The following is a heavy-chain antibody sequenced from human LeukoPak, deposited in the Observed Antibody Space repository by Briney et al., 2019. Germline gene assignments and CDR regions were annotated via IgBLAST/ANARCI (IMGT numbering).Heavy chain of an antibody. V-gene: IGHV4-39*01. CDR2: VYYTGSS. CDR3: ARQEIGLRSFDP. CDR1: GGSISSALYH. D-gene: IGHD3/OR15-3a*01. J-gene: IGHJ5*02. Sequence: NPSETLCLTCTVSGGSISSALYHWGWIRQPPGQNLEWFGSVYYTGSSHANPSLKSRVTISVDTSKNQFSLNMSSVTAADTAVYYCARQEIGLRSFDPWGQGTLVTVSS.